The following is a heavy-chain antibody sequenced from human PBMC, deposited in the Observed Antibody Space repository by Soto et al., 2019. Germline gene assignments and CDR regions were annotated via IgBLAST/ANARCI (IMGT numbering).Heavy chain of an antibody. V-gene: IGHV4-59*08. CDR2: IFSSGST. Sequence: QVQLQESGPVLVKPSETLTLTCTVSGGSISNYYWSWIRQPPGKGLQWIGYIFSSGSTNYNPSLKSRVTISVNTSKNQFSLNLNSVTAADTAVYYCARQRRDFDYWGQGSLVTVSS. CDR1: GGSISNYY. CDR3: ARQRRDFDY. J-gene: IGHJ4*02.